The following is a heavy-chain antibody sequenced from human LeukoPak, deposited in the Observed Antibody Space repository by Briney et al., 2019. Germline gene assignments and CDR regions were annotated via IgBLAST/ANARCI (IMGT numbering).Heavy chain of an antibody. J-gene: IGHJ4*02. Sequence: GGTLRLSCAASRFTFSDYGMSWVRQAPGKGLEWVSVIYSGGNTYYADSVKGRFTISRDNSKNTLYLQMSSLRAEDTAVYYCARDFDFWGQGTLVTVSS. CDR3: ARDFDF. CDR2: IYSGGNT. CDR1: RFTFSDYG. V-gene: IGHV3-66*01.